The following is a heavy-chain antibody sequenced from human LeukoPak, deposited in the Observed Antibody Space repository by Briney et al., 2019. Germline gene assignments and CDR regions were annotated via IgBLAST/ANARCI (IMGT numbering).Heavy chain of an antibody. CDR3: ARGHYDVLAASYKWTPDY. V-gene: IGHV3-21*01. CDR1: GFTFNTFN. CDR2: ITSGGDYI. D-gene: IGHD3-9*01. Sequence: GGSLRLSCAASGFTFNTFNMNWVRQAPGKGLEWVSSITSGGDYIYYADSVKGRFTTSRDNAKNSLSLQLNGLRVEDTAIYYCARGHYDVLAASYKWTPDYWGQGTLVTVSS. J-gene: IGHJ4*02.